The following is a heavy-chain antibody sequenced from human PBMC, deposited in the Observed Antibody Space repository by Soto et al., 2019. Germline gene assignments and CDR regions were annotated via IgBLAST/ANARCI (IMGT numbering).Heavy chain of an antibody. V-gene: IGHV1-18*01. Sequence: AASVKVSCKASGYTFTSYGISWVRQAPGQGLEWMGWISAYNGNTNYAQKLQGRVTMTTDTSTSTAYMELRSLRSDDTAVYYCARREAVAGADGAFDIWGQGTMVSVSS. D-gene: IGHD6-19*01. CDR3: ARREAVAGADGAFDI. CDR2: ISAYNGNT. J-gene: IGHJ3*02. CDR1: GYTFTSYG.